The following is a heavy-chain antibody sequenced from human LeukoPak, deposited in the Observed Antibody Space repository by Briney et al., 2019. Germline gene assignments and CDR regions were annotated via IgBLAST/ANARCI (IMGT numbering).Heavy chain of an antibody. CDR1: GGTFSSYA. Sequence: ASVKVSCKASGGTFSSYAISWVRQAPGQGLEWLGGFIPLFGTANYAQNFLGRVTITTDESTSTAYMELTSLRSDDTAVYYCARDTARRRYYPYMDVWGKGTTVTVSS. D-gene: IGHD6-6*01. V-gene: IGHV1-69*05. CDR3: ARDTARRRYYPYMDV. J-gene: IGHJ6*03. CDR2: FIPLFGTA.